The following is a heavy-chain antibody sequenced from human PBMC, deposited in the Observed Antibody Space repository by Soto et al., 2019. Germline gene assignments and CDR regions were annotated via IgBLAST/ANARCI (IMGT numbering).Heavy chain of an antibody. Sequence: ASVKVSCKASGYTFPGNYMHWVRQAPGQGLEWMALINPTSGGTNYAQKFQGRVTMTWDTSISTAYMEPSRLRSDDTAISYCARGYCSSSGCSHYFDYWGQGTLVTVSS. V-gene: IGHV1-2*02. CDR3: ARGYCSSSGCSHYFDY. D-gene: IGHD2-2*01. CDR2: INPTSGGT. J-gene: IGHJ4*02. CDR1: GYTFPGNY.